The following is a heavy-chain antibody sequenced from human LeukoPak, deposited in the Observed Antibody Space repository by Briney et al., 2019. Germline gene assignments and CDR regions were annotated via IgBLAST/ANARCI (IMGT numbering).Heavy chain of an antibody. D-gene: IGHD2-21*02. CDR3: AKGKGAFCDGDCSGRILDY. J-gene: IGHJ4*02. Sequence: SGGSLRLSCAASGFTFSSYAMSWVRRTPGKGLEWVSVINDSGSSTYDADSVKGRFTISRDNSKNTLFLQLNSLRAEDTAVYYCAKGKGAFCDGDCSGRILDYWGQGILVTVSS. CDR1: GFTFSSYA. CDR2: INDSGSST. V-gene: IGHV3-23*01.